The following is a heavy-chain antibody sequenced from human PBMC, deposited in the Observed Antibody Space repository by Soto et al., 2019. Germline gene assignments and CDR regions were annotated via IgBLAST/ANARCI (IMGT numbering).Heavy chain of an antibody. Sequence: VKVSCKASGGTFSSYAISWVRQAPGQGLEWMGGIIPIFGTANYAQKFQGRVTITADESTSTAYMELSSLRSEDTAVYYCARREDSSSWYQYYYYGMDVWGQGTTVTVSS. CDR1: GGTFSSYA. CDR2: IIPIFGTA. D-gene: IGHD6-13*01. V-gene: IGHV1-69*01. CDR3: ARREDSSSWYQYYYYGMDV. J-gene: IGHJ6*02.